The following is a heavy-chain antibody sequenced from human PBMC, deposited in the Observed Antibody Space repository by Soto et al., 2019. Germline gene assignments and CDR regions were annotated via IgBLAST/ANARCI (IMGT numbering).Heavy chain of an antibody. V-gene: IGHV3-30*18. D-gene: IGHD5-18*01. CDR2: ISYDGSNK. CDR1: VYTLCGYG. J-gene: IGHJ4*02. CDR3: AKDFNIYSYGFLVDY. Sequence: AWSLGLSCAASVYTLCGYGMHWFRQTPGKGLEWVAVISYDGSNKYYADSVKGRFTISRDNSKNTLYLQMNSLRAEDTAVYYCAKDFNIYSYGFLVDYWGQGTLVTVSS.